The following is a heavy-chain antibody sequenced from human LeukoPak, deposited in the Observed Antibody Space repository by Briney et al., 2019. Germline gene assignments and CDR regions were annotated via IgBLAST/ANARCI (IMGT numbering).Heavy chain of an antibody. J-gene: IGHJ4*02. CDR3: ARDRKWELDY. Sequence: ASVKVSCKASGYTFTSYDINWVRQATGQGLEWMGWMNPNSGNTGYAQKFQGRVTMTRDTSTSTVYMELSSLRSEDTAVYYCARDRKWELDYWGQGTLVTVSS. D-gene: IGHD1-26*01. CDR1: GYTFTSYD. CDR2: MNPNSGNT. V-gene: IGHV1-8*01.